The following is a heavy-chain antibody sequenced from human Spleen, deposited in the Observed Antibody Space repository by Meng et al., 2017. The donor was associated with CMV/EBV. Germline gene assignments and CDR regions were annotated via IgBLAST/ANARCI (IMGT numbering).Heavy chain of an antibody. J-gene: IGHJ4*02. D-gene: IGHD3-9*01. CDR1: GYRFTDYF. CDR3: ATIYYDILPRAFDY. Sequence: ASVKVSCKASGYRFTDYFVHWVRQAPGLGLEWMGWINPKSGGTNYTQKFQGRLTVTRDTSISTPYLDLTRLRSDDTAVYYCATIYYDILPRAFDYWGQGTLVTVSS. V-gene: IGHV1-2*02. CDR2: INPKSGGT.